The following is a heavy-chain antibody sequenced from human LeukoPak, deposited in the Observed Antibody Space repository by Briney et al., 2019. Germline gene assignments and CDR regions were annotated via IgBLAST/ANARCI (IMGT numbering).Heavy chain of an antibody. J-gene: IGHJ6*03. CDR2: IIPIFGTA. CDR3: ARVSIGDIVVVPAAQAYYYYYMDV. V-gene: IGHV1-69*05. CDR1: GGTFSSYA. Sequence: SVKVSCKASGGTFSSYAISWVRQAPGQGLEWMGGIIPIFGTANYAQKFQGRVTITTDESTSTAYMELSSLGSEDTAVYYCARVSIGDIVVVPAAQAYYYYYMDVWGKGTTVTVSS. D-gene: IGHD2-2*01.